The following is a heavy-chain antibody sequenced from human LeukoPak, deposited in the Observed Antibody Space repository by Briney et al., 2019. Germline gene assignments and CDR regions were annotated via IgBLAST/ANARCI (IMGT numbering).Heavy chain of an antibody. J-gene: IGHJ4*02. Sequence: SVTVSCKASGGTFSSYAISWVRQAPGQGLEWMGGIIPIFGTANYAQKFKGRVTITTDESTSTAYMELSSLRSEDTAVYSCAGSGYSYGSAFAYWGQGTPLTAPS. CDR3: AGSGYSYGSAFAY. CDR2: IIPIFGTA. CDR1: GGTFSSYA. D-gene: IGHD5-18*01. V-gene: IGHV1-69*05.